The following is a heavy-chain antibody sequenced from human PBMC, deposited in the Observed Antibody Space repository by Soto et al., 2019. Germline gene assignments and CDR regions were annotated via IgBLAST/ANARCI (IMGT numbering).Heavy chain of an antibody. CDR2: ISSSSSYI. V-gene: IGHV3-21*01. J-gene: IGHJ5*02. CDR3: ARDHWSQTQFSA. CDR1: GFTFSSYS. D-gene: IGHD3-10*01. Sequence: EVQLVESGGGLVKPGGSLRLSCAASGFTFSSYSMNWVRQAPGKGLEWVSSISSSSSYIYYADSVKGRFTISRDNAKNSLYLQMNSLRAEDTAVYYCARDHWSQTQFSAWGQGTLVTVSS.